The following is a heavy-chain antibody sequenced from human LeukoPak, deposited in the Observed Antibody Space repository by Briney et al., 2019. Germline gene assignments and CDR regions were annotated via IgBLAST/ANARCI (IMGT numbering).Heavy chain of an antibody. CDR3: ARHGSREAALPYNWFDP. CDR2: IYTSGST. D-gene: IGHD6-6*01. CDR1: GGSISSYY. V-gene: IGHV4-4*09. J-gene: IGHJ5*02. Sequence: SETLSLTCTVPGGSISSYYWGWIRQPPGKRLEWIGYIYTSGSTNYNPSLKSRVTISVDTSKNQFSLKLSSVTAADTAVYYCARHGSREAALPYNWFDPWGQGTLVTVSS.